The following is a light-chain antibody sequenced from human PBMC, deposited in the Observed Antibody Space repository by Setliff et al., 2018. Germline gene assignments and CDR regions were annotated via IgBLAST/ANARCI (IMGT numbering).Light chain of an antibody. CDR3: CSYAGGTSPWV. Sequence: QSALTQPASVSGSPGQSITISCTGTSSDVGGYNYVSWYQQHPGKAPKLMIYGVSSRPSGVSNRFSGSKSDNTASLTISGLQTEDEADYYCCSYAGGTSPWVFGGGTK. V-gene: IGLV2-14*01. CDR1: SSDVGGYNY. J-gene: IGLJ3*02. CDR2: GVS.